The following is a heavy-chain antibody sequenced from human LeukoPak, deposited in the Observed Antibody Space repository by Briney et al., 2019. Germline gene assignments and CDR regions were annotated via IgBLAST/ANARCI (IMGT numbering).Heavy chain of an antibody. CDR2: VNRDGSET. CDR1: GFTVSSNY. V-gene: IGHV3-7*03. D-gene: IGHD2-8*01. J-gene: IGHJ6*02. Sequence: PGGSLRLSCAASGFTVSSNYMSWVRQAPGRGPEWVANVNRDGSETYYLDSVKGRFTISKDNAKNSLYLQMNSLRAEDTALYHCARNNAMDVWGQGTTVIVSS. CDR3: ARNNAMDV.